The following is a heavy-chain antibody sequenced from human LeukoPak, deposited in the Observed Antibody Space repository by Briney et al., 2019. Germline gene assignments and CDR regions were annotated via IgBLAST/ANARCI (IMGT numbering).Heavy chain of an antibody. J-gene: IGHJ4*02. CDR2: IYYSGST. D-gene: IGHD6-13*01. Sequence: PSETLSLTCTVSGGSISSYYWSWIRQPPGKGLEWIGYIYYSGSTNYNPSLKSRVTISVDTSKNQFSLKLSSVTAADTAVYYCARGDAAAAGTGPFNDYWGQGTLVTVSS. V-gene: IGHV4-59*08. CDR3: ARGDAAAAGTGPFNDY. CDR1: GGSISSYY.